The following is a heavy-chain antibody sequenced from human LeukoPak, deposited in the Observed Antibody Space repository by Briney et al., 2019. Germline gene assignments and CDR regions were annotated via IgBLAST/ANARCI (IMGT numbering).Heavy chain of an antibody. CDR1: GFNFSSYE. J-gene: IGHJ4*02. CDR2: ISTSGSTI. D-gene: IGHD1-26*01. V-gene: IGHV3-48*03. CDR3: ASPVGAHFSY. Sequence: GGSLRLSCAASGFNFSSYEMNWVRQAPGKGLEWVSYISTSGSTIYYADSVKGRFTISRDNARNSLYLQMNSLRAEDTAVYYCASPVGAHFSYWGQGTLVTVSS.